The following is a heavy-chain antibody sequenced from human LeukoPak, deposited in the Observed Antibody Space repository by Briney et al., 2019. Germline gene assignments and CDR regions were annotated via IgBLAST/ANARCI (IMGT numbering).Heavy chain of an antibody. V-gene: IGHV1-8*01. J-gene: IGHJ6*03. CDR2: MSPNSDNT. CDR1: GYTFTTYD. D-gene: IGHD3-3*01. Sequence: GASVKVSCEASGYTFTTYDINWVRQAPGQGLEWMGWMSPNSDNTAYAQKFQGRVTMTRNTAIGTAYMELSSLRSEDTAVYYCASNIWSGYYYYYMDVWGKRTTVTVSS. CDR3: ASNIWSGYYYYYMDV.